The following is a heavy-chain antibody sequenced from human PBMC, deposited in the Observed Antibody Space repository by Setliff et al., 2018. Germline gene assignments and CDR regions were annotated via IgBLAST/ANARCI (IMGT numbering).Heavy chain of an antibody. D-gene: IGHD3-22*01. Sequence: ASVQVSCKASGYTFTSHYMHWVRQAPGLGLEWMGTINPSSGRTSYAQKFQGRVTMTRDTSTSTVYMDMSSLRSEDTAVHYCARDVFPYHYEGAFDIWVQGTMVTVSS. V-gene: IGHV1-46*01. CDR1: GYTFTSHY. CDR3: ARDVFPYHYEGAFDI. CDR2: INPSSGRT. J-gene: IGHJ3*02.